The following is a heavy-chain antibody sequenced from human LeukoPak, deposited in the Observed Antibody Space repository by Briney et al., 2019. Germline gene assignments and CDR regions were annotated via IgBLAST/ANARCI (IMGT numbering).Heavy chain of an antibody. D-gene: IGHD6-19*01. CDR3: ARDRSSGWYEGYYFDY. V-gene: IGHV3-66*01. J-gene: IGHJ4*02. CDR2: IYSGGST. CDR1: GFTVSSNY. Sequence: GGSLRLSCAASGFTVSSNYMSWVRQAPGKGLEWVSVIYSGGSTYYADSVKGRFTISRDNSKNTLYLQMNSLRAEDTAVYYCARDRSSGWYEGYYFDYWGQGTLVTVSS.